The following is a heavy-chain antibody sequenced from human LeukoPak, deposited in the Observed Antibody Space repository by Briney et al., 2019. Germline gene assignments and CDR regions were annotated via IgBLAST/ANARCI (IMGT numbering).Heavy chain of an antibody. CDR3: ARDRLISSWLRPYYFDY. Sequence: GGSLRLSCAASGFTVSSNEMSWVRQAPGKGLEWVSSISGGSTYYADSVKGRFTISRDNAKNSLYLQMNSLRAEDTAVYYCARDRLISSWLRPYYFDYWGQGTLVTVSS. CDR2: ISGGST. J-gene: IGHJ4*02. CDR1: GFTVSSNE. D-gene: IGHD6-13*01. V-gene: IGHV3-38-3*01.